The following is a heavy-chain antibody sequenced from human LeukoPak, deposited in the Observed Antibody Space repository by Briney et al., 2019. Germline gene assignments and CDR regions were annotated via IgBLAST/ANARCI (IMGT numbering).Heavy chain of an antibody. CDR3: AVGGQWLSFDY. CDR1: GFTFSSYA. J-gene: IGHJ4*02. D-gene: IGHD6-19*01. CDR2: ISYDGSNK. Sequence: PGGSLRLSCAASGFTFSSYAMSWVRQAPGKGLEWVAVISYDGSNKYYADSVKGRFTISRDNSKNTLYLQMNSLRAEDTAVYYCAVGGQWLSFDYWGQGTLVTVSS. V-gene: IGHV3-30-3*01.